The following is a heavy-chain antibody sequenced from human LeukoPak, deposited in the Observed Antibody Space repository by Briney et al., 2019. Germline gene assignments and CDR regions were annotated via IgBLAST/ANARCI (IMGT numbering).Heavy chain of an antibody. CDR2: INHSGST. Sequence: PSETLSGTCAVDGGSFSGYYWSWIRQPPRHRLAWIGEINHSGSTNYNPSLKGRVTISVDTSKNQFSLKLSSVTAADTAVYYCARRRIAARHFDYWGQGTLVTVSS. CDR1: GGSFSGYY. CDR3: ARRRIAARHFDY. D-gene: IGHD6-6*01. J-gene: IGHJ4*02. V-gene: IGHV4-34*01.